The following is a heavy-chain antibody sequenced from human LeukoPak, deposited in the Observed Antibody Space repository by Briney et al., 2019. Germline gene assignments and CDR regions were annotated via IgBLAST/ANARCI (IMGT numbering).Heavy chain of an antibody. CDR1: GGSIDSYY. V-gene: IGHV4-59*01. D-gene: IGHD2-2*01. Sequence: SETPSLTCTVSGGSIDSYYWSWIRQPPGKGLEWIGYIYYTGSTEYHPSLKSRVTISLDTSKNQFSLKLTSVTAADTAVYYCARVYQSAAYYFDYWGQGNLVSVSS. J-gene: IGHJ4*02. CDR2: IYYTGST. CDR3: ARVYQSAAYYFDY.